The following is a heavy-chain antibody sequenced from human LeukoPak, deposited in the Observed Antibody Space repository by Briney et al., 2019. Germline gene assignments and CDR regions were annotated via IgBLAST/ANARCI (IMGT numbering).Heavy chain of an antibody. J-gene: IGHJ1*01. Sequence: SVTVSCKASGGTFSSYAISWVRQAPGQGLEWMGGIIPIFGTANYAQKFQGRVTITADKSTSTAYMELSSLRSEDTAVYYCASITMVRGVISYFQHWGQGTLVTVSS. D-gene: IGHD3-10*01. V-gene: IGHV1-69*06. CDR2: IIPIFGTA. CDR1: GGTFSSYA. CDR3: ASITMVRGVISYFQH.